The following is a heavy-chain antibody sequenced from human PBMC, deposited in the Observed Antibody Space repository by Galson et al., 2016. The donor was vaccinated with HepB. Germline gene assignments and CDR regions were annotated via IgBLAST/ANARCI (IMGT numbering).Heavy chain of an antibody. CDR1: GFSLITTGVG. D-gene: IGHD3-10*01. CDR3: AHRHLHVWSGSGSYYDY. Sequence: PALVKPTQTLTLTCTFSGFSLITTGVGVGWIRQPPGKAPEWLTVIYWDDDKRYRPSLESRLTITKETSKDQVVLTMTRMDPVDTATYYCAHRHLHVWSGSGSYYDYWGHGILVTVSS. CDR2: IYWDDDK. J-gene: IGHJ4*01. V-gene: IGHV2-5*02.